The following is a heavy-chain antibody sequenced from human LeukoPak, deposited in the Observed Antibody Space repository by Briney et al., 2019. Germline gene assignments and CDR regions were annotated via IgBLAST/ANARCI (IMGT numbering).Heavy chain of an antibody. CDR2: IIPIFGIA. V-gene: IGHV1-69*04. D-gene: IGHD2-15*01. Sequence: GASVKVSCKASGGTFSSYAISWVRQAPGQGLEWMGRIIPIFGIANYAQKFQGRVTITADKSTSTAYMEPSSLRSEDTAVYYCAREDCSGGSCYSDWAYWGQGTLVTVSS. CDR3: AREDCSGGSCYSDWAY. CDR1: GGTFSSYA. J-gene: IGHJ4*02.